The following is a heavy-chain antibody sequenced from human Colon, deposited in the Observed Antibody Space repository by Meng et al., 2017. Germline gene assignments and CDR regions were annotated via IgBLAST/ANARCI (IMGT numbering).Heavy chain of an antibody. CDR2: ITPSNGDT. CDR1: GYTFTNHH. J-gene: IGHJ4*02. Sequence: QVQLVRSWAEVKKPGASVKVSCMSPGYTFTNHHMPWVRQAPGQGPEWMGIITPSNGDTGYAQKFQGRVSMTRDTSTSTVYMELSGLTSEDTAMYYCAREGAASARFFDKWGQGTLVTVSS. D-gene: IGHD6-6*01. CDR3: AREGAASARFFDK. V-gene: IGHV1-46*01.